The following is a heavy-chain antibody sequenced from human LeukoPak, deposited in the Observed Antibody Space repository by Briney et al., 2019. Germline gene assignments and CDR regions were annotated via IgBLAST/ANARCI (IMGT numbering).Heavy chain of an antibody. D-gene: IGHD5-18*01. CDR2: IYYSGST. CDR3: ARDRVRHSYGYTDAFDI. Sequence: SETLSLTCTVSGGSISSYYWSWIRQLPGKGLEWIGYIYYSGSTNYNPSLKSRVTISVDTSKNQFSLKLSSVTAADTAVYYCARDRVRHSYGYTDAFDIWGQGTMVTVSS. CDR1: GGSISSYY. V-gene: IGHV4-59*12. J-gene: IGHJ3*02.